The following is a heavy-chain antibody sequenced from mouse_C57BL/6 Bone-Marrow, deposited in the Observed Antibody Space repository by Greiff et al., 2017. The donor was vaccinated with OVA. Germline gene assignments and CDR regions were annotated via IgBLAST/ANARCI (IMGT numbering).Heavy chain of an antibody. CDR1: GYTFTDYY. CDR2: INPNNGGT. Sequence: EVQLQQSGPELVKPGASVKISCKASGYTFTDYYMNWVKQSHGKSLEWIGDINPNNGGTSYNQKFKGKATLTVDKSSSTAYMELRSLTSEDSAVYYCARLNSNYFFDYWGQGTTLTVSS. D-gene: IGHD2-5*01. CDR3: ARLNSNYFFDY. J-gene: IGHJ2*01. V-gene: IGHV1-26*01.